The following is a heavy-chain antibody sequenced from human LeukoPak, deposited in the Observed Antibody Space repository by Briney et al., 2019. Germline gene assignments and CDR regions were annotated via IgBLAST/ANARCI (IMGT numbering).Heavy chain of an antibody. CDR1: GFTFSSYA. V-gene: IGHV3-23*01. J-gene: IGHJ4*02. D-gene: IGHD5-12*01. CDR2: ISNSGVST. Sequence: GGSLRLSCAASGFTFSSYAMTLVRQAPGNGLEWVSAISNSGVSTYYADSVKGRFTLSRDNSKNTLFLQMDSLRAEDTAVYYCANVRGGYRLDYWGQGTLVTVSS. CDR3: ANVRGGYRLDY.